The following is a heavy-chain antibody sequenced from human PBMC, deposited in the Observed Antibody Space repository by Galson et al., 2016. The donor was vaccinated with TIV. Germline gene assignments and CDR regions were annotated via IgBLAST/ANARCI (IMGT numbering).Heavy chain of an antibody. Sequence: SVKVSCKASGGTSNSYGISWVRQAPGQGLQWMGGIIPVFGTTKYSQDFQGRVAVTADESTGTAYMELSGLRFDDTAVYCCARSRGYSYGYVDPWGQGTLVTVSA. J-gene: IGHJ5*02. V-gene: IGHV1-69*13. CDR1: GGTSNSYG. D-gene: IGHD5-18*01. CDR3: ARSRGYSYGYVDP. CDR2: IIPVFGTT.